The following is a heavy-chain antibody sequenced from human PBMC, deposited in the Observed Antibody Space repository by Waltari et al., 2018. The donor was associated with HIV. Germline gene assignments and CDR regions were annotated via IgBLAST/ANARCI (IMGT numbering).Heavy chain of an antibody. CDR2: INHSGST. J-gene: IGHJ6*02. CDR1: GGSFSGYY. Sequence: QVQLQQWGAGLLKPSETLSLTCAVYGGSFSGYYWSWIRQPPGKGLEWIGEINHSGSTNYNPSLKSRVTISVDTSKNQFSLKLSSVTAADTAVYYCARGQVRGYSYGVRGGYYYYGMDVWGQGTTVTVSS. CDR3: ARGQVRGYSYGVRGGYYYYGMDV. V-gene: IGHV4-34*01. D-gene: IGHD5-18*01.